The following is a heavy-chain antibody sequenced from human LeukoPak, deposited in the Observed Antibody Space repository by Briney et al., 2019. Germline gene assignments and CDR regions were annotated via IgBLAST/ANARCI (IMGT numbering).Heavy chain of an antibody. Sequence: SGGSLRLSCVASGFTFSSYAMSWVRQAPGKGLEWVSAISGGGGNTYYADSVKGRLTISRDNSKNTLYLQMNSLRAEDTAVYYCAKASSSSYYYYYMDVWGKGTTVTVSS. CDR1: GFTFSSYA. V-gene: IGHV3-23*01. CDR2: ISGGGGNT. J-gene: IGHJ6*03. CDR3: AKASSSSYYYYYMDV. D-gene: IGHD2-2*01.